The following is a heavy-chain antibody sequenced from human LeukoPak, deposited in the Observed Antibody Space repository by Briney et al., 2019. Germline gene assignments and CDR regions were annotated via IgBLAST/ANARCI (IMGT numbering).Heavy chain of an antibody. CDR3: AKDQAAAGTYYYYYMDV. V-gene: IGHV3-43*02. CDR2: ISGDGDST. D-gene: IGHD6-13*01. Sequence: GGSLRLSCAASGFTFDDYAMHWVRQAPGKGLEWVSLISGDGDSTYYADSVKGRFTISRDNSKSSLYLQMNSLRTEDTGLYYCAKDQAAAGTYYYYYMDVWGKGATVTVSS. J-gene: IGHJ6*03. CDR1: GFTFDDYA.